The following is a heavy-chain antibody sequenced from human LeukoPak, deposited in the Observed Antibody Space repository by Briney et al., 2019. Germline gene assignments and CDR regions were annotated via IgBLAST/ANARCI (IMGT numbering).Heavy chain of an antibody. CDR2: IKQDGSGT. CDR1: GFTFINYW. D-gene: IGHD6-19*01. J-gene: IGHJ4*02. V-gene: IGHV3-7*01. Sequence: GGSLRLSCAASGFTFINYWMGWVRQAPGKGLEWVANIKQDGSGTYHVDSVKGRFTISRDNAKSSLFLHMNSLRAEDTAVYYCARWGYINGWYYFENWGQGTLVTVSS. CDR3: ARWGYINGWYYFEN.